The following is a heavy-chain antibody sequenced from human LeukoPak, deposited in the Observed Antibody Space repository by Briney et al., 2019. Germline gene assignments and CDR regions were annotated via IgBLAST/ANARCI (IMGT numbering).Heavy chain of an antibody. Sequence: SETLSLTCTVSGGSISAYYWTWIRQPPGKGLEWIGYIYYSGSTNYNPSLKSRVTILVDTSKNQFSLKLSSVTAADTAVYYCARSSGYSYGTFPNWGQGTLVTVSS. CDR1: GGSISAYY. V-gene: IGHV4-59*01. CDR3: ARSSGYSYGTFPN. CDR2: IYYSGST. J-gene: IGHJ4*02. D-gene: IGHD5-18*01.